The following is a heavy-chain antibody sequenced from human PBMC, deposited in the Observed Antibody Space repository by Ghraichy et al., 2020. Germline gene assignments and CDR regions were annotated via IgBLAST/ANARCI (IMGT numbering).Heavy chain of an antibody. CDR1: GYSFTSYW. CDR3: ARVASSSLYYYGMDV. D-gene: IGHD6-13*01. CDR2: IYPGDSDT. Sequence: GESLNISCKGSGYSFTSYWIGWVRQMPGKGLEWMGIIYPGDSDTRYSPSFQGQVTISADKSISTAYLQWSSLKASDTAMYYCARVASSSLYYYGMDVWGQGTTVTVSS. V-gene: IGHV5-51*01. J-gene: IGHJ6*02.